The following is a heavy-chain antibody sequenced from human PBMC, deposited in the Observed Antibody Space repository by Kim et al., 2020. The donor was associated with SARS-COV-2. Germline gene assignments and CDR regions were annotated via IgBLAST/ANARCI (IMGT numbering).Heavy chain of an antibody. CDR2: LSGSGAST. Sequence: GGSLRLSCAASGFTFSSYAMSWVRQAPGKGLEWVSGLSGSGASTYCADSVKGRFTISRDNSQNTLYLQMNSLRAEDTAVYYCAKDTNWLFDYWGQGTLVTVSS. D-gene: IGHD3-9*01. J-gene: IGHJ4*02. CDR3: AKDTNWLFDY. CDR1: GFTFSSYA. V-gene: IGHV3-23*01.